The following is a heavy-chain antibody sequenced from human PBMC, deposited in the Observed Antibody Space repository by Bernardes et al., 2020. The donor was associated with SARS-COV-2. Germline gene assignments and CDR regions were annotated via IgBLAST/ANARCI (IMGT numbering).Heavy chain of an antibody. CDR1: GFTFSRNY. V-gene: IGHV3-66*01. Sequence: GRPLRGSCAASGFTFSRNYMSLVRQAPGKGLEWVSVTYSGGSTYYAVSVKGRFAISRDNSQNTLYLQMNSLRAEDTALYFCARVYAPSYLPSWVMDVWGQGTTVTVSS. CDR2: TYSGGST. J-gene: IGHJ6*02. D-gene: IGHD2-8*01. CDR3: ARVYAPSYLPSWVMDV.